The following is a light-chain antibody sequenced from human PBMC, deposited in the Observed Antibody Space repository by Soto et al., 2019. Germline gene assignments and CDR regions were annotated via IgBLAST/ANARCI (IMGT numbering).Light chain of an antibody. V-gene: IGKV2-40*01. CDR3: MPCIGCPIS. CDR2: MLS. Sequence: DIAMTQIPLCLRVTPGEPASISCRSTQSLLDSDAGNTYLDWYLQKPGHSPQLLINMLSYQASGLTAGFSSSMTGTDFTVKMSWVLADDFGVYYFMPCIGCPISVEQATGQEIQ. CDR1: QSLLDSDAGNTY. J-gene: IGKJ5*01.